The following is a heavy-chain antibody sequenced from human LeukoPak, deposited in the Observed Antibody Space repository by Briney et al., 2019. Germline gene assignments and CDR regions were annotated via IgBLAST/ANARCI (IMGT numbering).Heavy chain of an antibody. CDR1: GGSISSYY. J-gene: IGHJ5*02. V-gene: IGHV4-59*01. D-gene: IGHD6-13*01. CDR2: IYYSGST. CDR3: ARGAIAAAGTAWFDP. Sequence: SETVSLTCTVSGGSISSYYWSWIRQPPGRGLEWIGYIYYSGSTNYNPSLKSRVTISVDTSKNQFSLKLSSVTAADTAVYYCARGAIAAAGTAWFDPWGQGTLVTVSS.